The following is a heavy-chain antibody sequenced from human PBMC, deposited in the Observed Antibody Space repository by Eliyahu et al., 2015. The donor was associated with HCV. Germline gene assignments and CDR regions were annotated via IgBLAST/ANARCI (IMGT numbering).Heavy chain of an antibody. J-gene: IGHJ6*03. CDR3: TTGAPGGFDYYLDV. V-gene: IGHV3-15*01. CDR2: IKSTTDGGRT. CDR1: GFTFSKAW. Sequence: EVQLVESGGGLVKPGGSLRLSCAASGFTFSKAWMXWVRQAPGKGLEWIVGIKSTTDGGRTDYAAPVKGRFTISRDDSKSTLYLQMNSLKTEDTAVYYCTTGAPGGFDYYLDVWGQGTTVTVSS. D-gene: IGHD3-10*01.